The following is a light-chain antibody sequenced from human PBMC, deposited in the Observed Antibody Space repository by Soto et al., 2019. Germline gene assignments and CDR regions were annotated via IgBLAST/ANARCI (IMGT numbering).Light chain of an antibody. CDR2: GAF. Sequence: EIVMTQSPATLSVSPGETATLSCRASQSVAFHLAWYQQKPGQGPRLLIYGAFTRATGIPARFSGSGSGTEFTLTISSLQSEDFAVSYCQQYKKWPPLTFGGGTKVEIK. J-gene: IGKJ4*01. CDR3: QQYKKWPPLT. CDR1: QSVAFH. V-gene: IGKV3-15*01.